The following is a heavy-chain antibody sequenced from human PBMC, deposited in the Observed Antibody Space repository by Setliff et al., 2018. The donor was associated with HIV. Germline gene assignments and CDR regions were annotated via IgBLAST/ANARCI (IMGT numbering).Heavy chain of an antibody. CDR3: VAVTSLGGFKVLGS. Sequence: LRLSCATSGFNFVNAWMSWVRQAPGKGLECLGRIKTRADGGAADSAEPVKGRFTISRDDSKSTLYLQMNSLKTEDTAVYYCVAVTSLGGFKVLGSWGQGTLVTVS. V-gene: IGHV3-15*01. J-gene: IGHJ4*02. CDR2: IKTRADGGAA. CDR1: GFNFVNAW. D-gene: IGHD3-16*01.